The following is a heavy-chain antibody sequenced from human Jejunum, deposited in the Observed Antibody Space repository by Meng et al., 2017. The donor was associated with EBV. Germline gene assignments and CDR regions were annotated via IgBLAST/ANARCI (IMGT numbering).Heavy chain of an antibody. Sequence: EVGLVGSGGGLGVAGGALALPGAVFGFPCRGYRMDWFRQAPGKGLVGVSRINSDGSITNCADSVKGQFTISRDNARNTVYLQMNSLRAEDTAMYYCAKDLSWNQADYWGQGILVTVSS. CDR1: GFPCRGYR. CDR3: AKDLSWNQADY. J-gene: IGHJ4*02. CDR2: INSDGSIT. V-gene: IGHV3-74*01. D-gene: IGHD1-14*01.